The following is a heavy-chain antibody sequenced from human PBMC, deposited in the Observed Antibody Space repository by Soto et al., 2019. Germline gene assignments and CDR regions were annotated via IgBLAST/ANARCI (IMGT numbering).Heavy chain of an antibody. J-gene: IGHJ5*02. Sequence: QVQLQESGPGLVKPSQTLSLTCTVSGGSISSGDYYWSWIRQPPGKGLEWIGYIYYSGSTYYNPSLKSRVTISVDTSKNQLSRKLSSVTAADTAVDYCARGHWNYVINWFDPWGQGTLVTVSS. CDR3: ARGHWNYVINWFDP. CDR1: GGSISSGDYY. D-gene: IGHD1-7*01. V-gene: IGHV4-30-4*01. CDR2: IYYSGST.